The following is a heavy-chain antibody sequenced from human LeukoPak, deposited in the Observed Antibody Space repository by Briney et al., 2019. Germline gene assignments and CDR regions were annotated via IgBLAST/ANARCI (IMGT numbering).Heavy chain of an antibody. J-gene: IGHJ4*02. CDR3: AKDTAAAGLMTR. Sequence: QTGGSLRLSCAASGFTFISYAMSWVRQAPGKGLEWVSAISGSGGSTYYADSVKGRFTISRDNSKNTLYLQMNSLRAEDTAVYYCAKDTAAAGLMTRWGQGTLVTVSS. D-gene: IGHD6-13*01. CDR1: GFTFISYA. V-gene: IGHV3-23*01. CDR2: ISGSGGST.